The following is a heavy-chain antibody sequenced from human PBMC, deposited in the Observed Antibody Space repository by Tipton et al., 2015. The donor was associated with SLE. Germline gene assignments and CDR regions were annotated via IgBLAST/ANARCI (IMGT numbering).Heavy chain of an antibody. J-gene: IGHJ3*02. V-gene: IGHV4-34*01. D-gene: IGHD5-24*01. CDR2: INHSGST. CDR3: ARGIGVGPDGAFDI. Sequence: TLSLTCAVYGGSFSGYYWSWIRQPPGKGLEWIGEINHSGSTNYNPSLKSRVTISVDTSKNQFSLKLSSVTAADTAVYYCARGIGVGPDGAFDIWGQGTMVTVSS. CDR1: GGSFSGYY.